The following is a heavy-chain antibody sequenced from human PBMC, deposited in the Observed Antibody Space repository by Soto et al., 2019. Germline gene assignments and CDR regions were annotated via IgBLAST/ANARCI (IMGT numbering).Heavy chain of an antibody. CDR2: INSDGSST. CDR1: GFTFSSYW. Sequence: EVQLVESGGGLVQPGGSLRLSCAASGFTFSSYWMHWVRQAPGKGLVWVSRINSDGSSTSYADSVKGRFTISRDNAKNTECLEMNSRGDEGTAVYYCAVGGHYYYDGSGADYWGQGTLVTVSS. CDR3: AVGGHYYYDGSGADY. V-gene: IGHV3-74*01. J-gene: IGHJ4*02. D-gene: IGHD3-22*01.